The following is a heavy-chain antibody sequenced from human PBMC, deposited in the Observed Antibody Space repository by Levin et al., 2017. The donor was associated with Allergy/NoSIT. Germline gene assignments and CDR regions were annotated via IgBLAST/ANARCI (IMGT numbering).Heavy chain of an antibody. D-gene: IGHD6-13*01. V-gene: IGHV5-51*01. CDR2: IYPGDSDT. CDR3: ARLTGYSSSGYRSYYYYGMDV. CDR1: GYSFTSYW. J-gene: IGHJ6*02. Sequence: SGGSLRLSCKGSGYSFTSYWIGWVRQMPGKGLEWMGIIYPGDSDTRYSPSFQGQVTISADKSISTAYLQWSSLKASDTAMYYCARLTGYSSSGYRSYYYYGMDVWGQGTTVTVSS.